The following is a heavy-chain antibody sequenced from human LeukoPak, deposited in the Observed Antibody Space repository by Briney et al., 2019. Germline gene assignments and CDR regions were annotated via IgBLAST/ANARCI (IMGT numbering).Heavy chain of an antibody. CDR3: ARDRAYYDFWSDYYFDY. Sequence: PGGSLRLSCAASGFTFSSYSMNWVRQAPGRGLEWVANIKQDGSEKYYVDSVKGRFTISRDNAKNSLYLQMNSLRAEDTAVYYCARDRAYYDFWSDYYFDYWGQGTLVTVSS. CDR2: IKQDGSEK. CDR1: GFTFSSYS. V-gene: IGHV3-7*01. J-gene: IGHJ4*02. D-gene: IGHD3-3*01.